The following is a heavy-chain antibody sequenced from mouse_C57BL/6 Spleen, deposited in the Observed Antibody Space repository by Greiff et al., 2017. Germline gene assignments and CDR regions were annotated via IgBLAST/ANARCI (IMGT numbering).Heavy chain of an antibody. Sequence: VKLVESGPGLVAPSQSLSITCTASGFTLTSYAISWVRQPPGKGLEWLGVIWPGGGTTYYSALKSRLSISKDNSKSQVFLKMNSLQTDDTAWYYCARAYYSFPYFDYWGQGTTLTVSS. D-gene: IGHD2-12*01. J-gene: IGHJ2*01. CDR1: GFTLTSYA. V-gene: IGHV2-9-1*01. CDR2: IWPGGGT. CDR3: ARAYYSFPYFDY.